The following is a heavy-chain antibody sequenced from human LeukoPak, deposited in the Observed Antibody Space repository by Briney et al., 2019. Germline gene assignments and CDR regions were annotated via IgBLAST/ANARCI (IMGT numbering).Heavy chain of an antibody. CDR2: IYYSGST. CDR3: ARVLMDIVVVPAAIPGHRRAFDI. CDR1: GGSISSSSYF. V-gene: IGHV4-61*05. Sequence: SETLSLTCTVSGGSISSSSYFWGWIRQPPGKGLEWIGYIYYSGSTNYNPSLKSRVTISVDTSKNQFSLKLSSVTAADTAVYYCARVLMDIVVVPAAIPGHRRAFDIWGQGTMVTVSS. D-gene: IGHD2-2*03. J-gene: IGHJ3*02.